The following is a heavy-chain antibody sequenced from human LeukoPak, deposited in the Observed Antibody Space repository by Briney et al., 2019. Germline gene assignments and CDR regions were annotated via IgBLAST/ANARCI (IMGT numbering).Heavy chain of an antibody. J-gene: IGHJ4*02. CDR2: ISCSGST. V-gene: IGHV4-39*07. Sequence: KTSETLSLTCSVSGGSVSSSSDSWGWIRQPPGKGLEWIGTISCSGSTYYSPSLKSRVTLLLDTSGNQFSLKLSSVTAADTAVYYCARDSSGWYHPFDYWGQGTLVTVSS. D-gene: IGHD6-19*01. CDR1: GGSVSSSSDS. CDR3: ARDSSGWYHPFDY.